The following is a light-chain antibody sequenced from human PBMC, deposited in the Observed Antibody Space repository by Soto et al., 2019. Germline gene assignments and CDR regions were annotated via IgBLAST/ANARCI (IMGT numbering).Light chain of an antibody. Sequence: DIVMTQSPLSLPVTPGEPASISCRSSQSLLHSNGYNYLDWYLQKPGQSPQLLIYLGSNRASGVPDRCSGSGSGTDFTLKISSVEAEDVGVYYCMQSLQSPLTCSVGAKVEIK. CDR2: LGS. CDR3: MQSLQSPLT. V-gene: IGKV2-28*01. J-gene: IGKJ4*01. CDR1: QSLLHSNGYNY.